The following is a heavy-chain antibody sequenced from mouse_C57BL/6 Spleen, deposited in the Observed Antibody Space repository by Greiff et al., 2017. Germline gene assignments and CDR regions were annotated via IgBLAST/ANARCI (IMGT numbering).Heavy chain of an antibody. V-gene: IGHV5-4*01. Sequence: EVNVVESGGGLVKPGGSLKLSCAASGFTFSSYAMSWVRQTPEKRLEWVATISDGGSYTYYPDNVKGRFTISRDNAKNNLYLQMSHLKSEDTAMYYCAREGNPWAYWGQGTLVTVSA. CDR3: AREGNPWAY. J-gene: IGHJ3*01. CDR1: GFTFSSYA. CDR2: ISDGGSYT.